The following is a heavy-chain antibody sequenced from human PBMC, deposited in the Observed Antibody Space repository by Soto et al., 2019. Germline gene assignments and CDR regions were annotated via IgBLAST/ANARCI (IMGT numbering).Heavy chain of an antibody. Sequence: ASVKVSCKASGYTFSSYGISWVRQAPGQGLEWMGWISGYSGHTYYAQKFQGRVTMTTDTSTNTVYMELRSLRSDDTAVYYCARGSATPWGQGTLVTVSS. CDR2: ISGYSGHT. CDR1: GYTFSSYG. J-gene: IGHJ5*02. CDR3: ARGSATP. V-gene: IGHV1-18*01. D-gene: IGHD5-12*01.